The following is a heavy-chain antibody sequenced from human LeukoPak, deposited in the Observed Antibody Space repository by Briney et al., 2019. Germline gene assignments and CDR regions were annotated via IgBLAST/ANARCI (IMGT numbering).Heavy chain of an antibody. CDR1: GFTVSTDH. J-gene: IGHJ3*02. V-gene: IGHV3-53*01. CDR2: SYSGGSR. CDR3: ARIILFAFDM. Sequence: GGSLSLSRAASGFTVSTDHMSWVRQAPGKGLEWVAVSYSGGSRYHADSMKGRFTISRDNSKNTLYLQVNSLRAEDTAMYYCARIILFAFDMWGHGKTVSVSS.